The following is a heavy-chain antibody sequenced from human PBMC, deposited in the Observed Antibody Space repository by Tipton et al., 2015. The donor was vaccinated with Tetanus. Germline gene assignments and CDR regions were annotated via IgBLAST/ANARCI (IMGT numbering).Heavy chain of an antibody. CDR1: GGSFSDYY. D-gene: IGHD5-12*01. CDR2: INYDGST. CDR3: ARANNDYPKKGPHDY. J-gene: IGHJ4*02. V-gene: IGHV4-34*01. Sequence: TLSLTCEVSGGSFSDYYWSWIRQTPGKGLEWIGEINYDGSTNYSPSLKSRLAISVDTSKNQFSLKLSSVTAADTAVYYCARANNDYPKKGPHDYWGQGILVIVSS.